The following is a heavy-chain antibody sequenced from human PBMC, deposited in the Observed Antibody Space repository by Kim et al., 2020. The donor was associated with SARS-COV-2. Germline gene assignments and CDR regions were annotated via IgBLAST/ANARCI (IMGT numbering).Heavy chain of an antibody. CDR2: IIPIFGTA. V-gene: IGHV1-69*13. CDR1: GGTFSSYA. J-gene: IGHJ6*02. Sequence: SVKVSCKASGGTFSSYAISWVRQAPGQGLEWMGGIIPIFGTANYAQKFQGRVTITADESTSTAYMELSSLRSEDTAVYYCAGQGYCSSTSCYGPLYYYYGMDVWGQGTTVTVSS. CDR3: AGQGYCSSTSCYGPLYYYYGMDV. D-gene: IGHD2-2*01.